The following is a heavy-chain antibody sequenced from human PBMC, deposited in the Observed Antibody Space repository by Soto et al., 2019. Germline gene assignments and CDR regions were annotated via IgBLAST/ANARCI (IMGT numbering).Heavy chain of an antibody. V-gene: IGHV4-31*03. Sequence: QVQLQESGPGLVKPSQTLSLTCTVSGGSISTGGYYWTWIRQHPGKGLEWIWYIYYSGSTYYNPSLKSRVTRSVDTSKNQFSLKLSSVTAADTAVYYCARCLSVTLFDNWGQGTLVTVSS. CDR1: GGSISTGGYY. D-gene: IGHD4-17*01. CDR2: IYYSGST. CDR3: ARCLSVTLFDN. J-gene: IGHJ4*02.